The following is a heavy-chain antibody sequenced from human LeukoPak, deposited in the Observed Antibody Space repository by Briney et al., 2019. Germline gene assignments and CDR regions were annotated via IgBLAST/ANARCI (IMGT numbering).Heavy chain of an antibody. CDR2: ISSSSGYI. V-gene: IGHV3-21*01. Sequence: KAGGSLRLSCAASGFTFSSYSMNWVRQAPGKGLEWVSSISSSSGYIYYADSVKGRFTISRDNAKNSLFLQMNSLTAEDTAVYYCAREVAADFDCWGQGTLVTVSS. CDR1: GFTFSSYS. CDR3: AREVAADFDC. D-gene: IGHD6-19*01. J-gene: IGHJ4*02.